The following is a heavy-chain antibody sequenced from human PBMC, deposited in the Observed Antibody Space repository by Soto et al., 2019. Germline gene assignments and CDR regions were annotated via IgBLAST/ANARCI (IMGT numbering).Heavy chain of an antibody. CDR3: TTGVWVTFGGVIYYYGMDV. J-gene: IGHJ6*02. D-gene: IGHD3-16*01. CDR2: IKSKTDGGTT. Sequence: EVQLVESGGGLVKPGGSLRLSCAASGFTFSNAWMNWVRQAPGKGLEWVGRIKSKTDGGTTDYAAPVKGRFTISRDDSKNTLYLQMNSLKTEDTAVYYCTTGVWVTFGGVIYYYGMDVWGQGTTVTVSS. CDR1: GFTFSNAW. V-gene: IGHV3-15*07.